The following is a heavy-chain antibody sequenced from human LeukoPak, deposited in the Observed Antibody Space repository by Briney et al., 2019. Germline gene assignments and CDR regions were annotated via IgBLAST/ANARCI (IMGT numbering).Heavy chain of an antibody. V-gene: IGHV3-23*01. Sequence: GGSLRLSCAASGFTFSSYGMSWVRQAPGKGLEWVSAISGSGGSTYYADSVKGRFTISRDNSKNTLYLQMNSLRAEDTAVYYCAKDRYCSSTSCQGDYFDYWGQGTLVTVSS. CDR3: AKDRYCSSTSCQGDYFDY. CDR2: ISGSGGST. D-gene: IGHD2-2*01. CDR1: GFTFSSYG. J-gene: IGHJ4*02.